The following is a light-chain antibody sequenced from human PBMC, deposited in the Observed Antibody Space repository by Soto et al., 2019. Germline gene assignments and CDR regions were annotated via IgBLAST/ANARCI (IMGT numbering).Light chain of an antibody. CDR2: DVI. V-gene: IGLV2-8*01. CDR1: SRDIGGYDF. CDR3: SSYGGSNNLL. J-gene: IGLJ2*01. Sequence: QSALTQPPSASGSPGQSVTISCTGTSRDIGGYDFVSWYQQHPGKAPKLLIYDVIKRPSEVPDRFSGSKSGNTDSLTVSGLQTDDEADYYCSSYGGSNNLLFGGGTKLTVL.